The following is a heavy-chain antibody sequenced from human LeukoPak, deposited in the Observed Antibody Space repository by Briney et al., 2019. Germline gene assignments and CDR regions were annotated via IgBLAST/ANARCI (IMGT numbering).Heavy chain of an antibody. J-gene: IGHJ4*02. CDR3: AREVAGKRPFDY. V-gene: IGHV4-39*07. CDR2: IYYSGST. D-gene: IGHD6-19*01. CDR1: GGSISSSSYY. Sequence: PSETLSLTCTVSGGSISSSSYYWGWIRQPPGKGLEWIGSIYYSGSTYYNPSLKSRVTISVDTSKNQFSLKLSSVTAADTAVYYCAREVAGKRPFDYWGQGTLVTVSS.